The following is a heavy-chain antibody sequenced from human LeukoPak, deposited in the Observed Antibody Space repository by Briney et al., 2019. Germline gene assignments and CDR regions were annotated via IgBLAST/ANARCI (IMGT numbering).Heavy chain of an antibody. V-gene: IGHV1-69*06. CDR2: IIPIFGTA. CDR1: GGTFSSSA. D-gene: IGHD4-17*01. CDR3: ARDRIDYGDYVAFDY. Sequence: SVKVSCRASGGTFSSSAISWVRQAPGQGLEWMGGIIPIFGTANYAQKFQGRVTITADKSTSTAYMELSSLRSEDTAVYYCARDRIDYGDYVAFDYWGQGTLVTVSS. J-gene: IGHJ4*02.